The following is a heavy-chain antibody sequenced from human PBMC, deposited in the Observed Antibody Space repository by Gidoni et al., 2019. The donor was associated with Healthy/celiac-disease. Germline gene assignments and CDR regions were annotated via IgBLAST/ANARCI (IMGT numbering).Heavy chain of an antibody. D-gene: IGHD3-10*01. CDR3: AKSPTLLWRDAVDI. CDR2: ISGSGGST. V-gene: IGHV3-23*01. J-gene: IGHJ3*02. Sequence: EVQLLESGGGLVQPGGSLRLPCAASGLPFSSYAMRWVRQAPGKGLEWVSAISGSGGSTYYADSVKGRFTVARDNSKNTLYLQMNSLRAEDTAVYYCAKSPTLLWRDAVDIWGQGTMVTVSS. CDR1: GLPFSSYA.